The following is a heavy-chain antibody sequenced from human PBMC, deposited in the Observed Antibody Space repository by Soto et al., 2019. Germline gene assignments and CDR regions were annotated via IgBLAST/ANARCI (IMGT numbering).Heavy chain of an antibody. D-gene: IGHD2-2*01. CDR2: IYYSGST. J-gene: IGHJ6*02. CDR1: GGSISSGGYY. CDR3: AREEGYCSSTSCRLTCVDV. V-gene: IGHV4-31*03. Sequence: SETLSLTCTVSGGSISSGGYYWSWIRQHPGKGLEWIGYIYYSGSTYYNPSLKSRVTISVDTSKNQFSLKLSSVTAADTAVYYCAREEGYCSSTSCRLTCVDVWGQGTTVTVSS.